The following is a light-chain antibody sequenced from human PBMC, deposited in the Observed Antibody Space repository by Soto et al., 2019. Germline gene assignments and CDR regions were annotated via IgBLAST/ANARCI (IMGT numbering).Light chain of an antibody. J-gene: IGLJ1*01. Sequence: QSALTQPASVSGSPGQSIAISCTGSSSDVGIYNYVSWYQQHPGKVPKLIIYEVSNRPSGVSNRVSGSKSGNTASLTISGLQAEDEADYYCSSYTTSSTRVFGTGTKVTVL. V-gene: IGLV2-14*01. CDR1: SSDVGIYNY. CDR2: EVS. CDR3: SSYTTSSTRV.